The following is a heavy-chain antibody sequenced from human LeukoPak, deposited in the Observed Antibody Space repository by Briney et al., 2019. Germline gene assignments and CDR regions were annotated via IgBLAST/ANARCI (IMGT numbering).Heavy chain of an antibody. J-gene: IGHJ6*02. V-gene: IGHV3-48*03. Sequence: GGSLRLSCAASGFTFSSYEMNWVRQAPGKGQEWVSYISSSGSTIYYADSVKGRFTISRDNAKNSLYLQMNSLRAEDTAVYYCARADTYYYDSRPVGMDVWGQGTTVTVSS. D-gene: IGHD3-22*01. CDR1: GFTFSSYE. CDR2: ISSSGSTI. CDR3: ARADTYYYDSRPVGMDV.